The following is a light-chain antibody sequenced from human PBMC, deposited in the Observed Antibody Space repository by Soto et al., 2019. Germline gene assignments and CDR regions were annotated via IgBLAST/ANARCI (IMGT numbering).Light chain of an antibody. Sequence: DIQLTQSPSTLSASVGDRITITCRASQSFSDYLAWYQQKPGRAPELLIYKASYLQSGVPSRLSGSGSGTEFTLTISSLQPDDFATYYCQQYNIPTWTFGQGTKVEIK. J-gene: IGKJ1*01. CDR3: QQYNIPTWT. CDR1: QSFSDY. V-gene: IGKV1-5*03. CDR2: KAS.